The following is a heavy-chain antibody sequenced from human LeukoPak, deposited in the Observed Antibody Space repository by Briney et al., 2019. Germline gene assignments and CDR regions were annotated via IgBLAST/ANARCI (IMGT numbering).Heavy chain of an antibody. Sequence: AGGSLRLSCAASGFTFDNYAMHWVRQAPGKGLECVAVISYDGSNKYYRDFLKGRFTISRDNSKSTVYLQMNSLRVEDTAVYYCAKDYKTTRFHYYYGMDVWGQGTTVTVSS. CDR2: ISYDGSNK. CDR1: GFTFDNYA. D-gene: IGHD3-10*01. J-gene: IGHJ6*02. CDR3: AKDYKTTRFHYYYGMDV. V-gene: IGHV3-30-3*01.